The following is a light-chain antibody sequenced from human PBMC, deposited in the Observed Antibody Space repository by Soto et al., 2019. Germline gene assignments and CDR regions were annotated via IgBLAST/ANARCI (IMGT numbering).Light chain of an antibody. CDR2: DAS. J-gene: IGKJ5*01. CDR3: QQRSNWPPLT. V-gene: IGKV3-11*01. CDR1: QSVSSY. Sequence: EIVLTQSPATLSLSPGERATLSCRASQSVSSYLAWYQQKPGQAPRLLIYDASNRATGIPARFSGSGSGTDFTHTISSLAPQAFAVYYSQQRSNWPPLTSGQGTRLEIK.